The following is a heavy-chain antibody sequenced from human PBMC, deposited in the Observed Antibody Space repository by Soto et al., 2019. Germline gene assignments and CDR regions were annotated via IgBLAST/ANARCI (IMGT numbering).Heavy chain of an antibody. J-gene: IGHJ4*02. CDR1: GYTFTNYG. V-gene: IGHV1-18*01. CDR2: ISAYNGNT. D-gene: IGHD2-8*01. Sequence: ASVKVSCKASGYTFTNYGINWVRQAPGQGLEWMGWISAYNGNTNYAQKLRGRVTMTTDTSTSTAYMELRSLRSDDTAVYYCARSGSNGYYLDYWGQGTLVTVSS. CDR3: ARSGSNGYYLDY.